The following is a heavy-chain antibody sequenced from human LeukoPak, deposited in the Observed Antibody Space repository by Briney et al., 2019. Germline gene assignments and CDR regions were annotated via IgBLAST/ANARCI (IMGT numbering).Heavy chain of an antibody. D-gene: IGHD2-2*01. V-gene: IGHV3-21*01. Sequence: GGSLRLSCAASGFTFSSYSMNWVRQAPGKGLEWVSSISSSSSYIHYADSVKGRFTISRDNAKNSLYLQMNSLRAEDTAVYYCARATVSSTPDYWGQGTLVTVSS. CDR1: GFTFSSYS. J-gene: IGHJ4*02. CDR2: ISSSSSYI. CDR3: ARATVSSTPDY.